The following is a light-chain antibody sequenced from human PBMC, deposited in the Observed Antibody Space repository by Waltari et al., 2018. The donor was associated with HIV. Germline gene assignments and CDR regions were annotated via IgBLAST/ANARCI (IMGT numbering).Light chain of an antibody. CDR3: QVWDSSSDHPV. J-gene: IGLJ1*01. CDR2: YDS. V-gene: IGLV3-21*04. Sequence: SYVLTQPPSVSVAPGKTARITCGGHHIGSKSVHWYQQKPGQAPVLVIYYDSDRPSGIPERFSGSNSGNTATLTISRVEAGDEADYYCQVWDSSSDHPVFGTGTKVTVL. CDR1: HIGSKS.